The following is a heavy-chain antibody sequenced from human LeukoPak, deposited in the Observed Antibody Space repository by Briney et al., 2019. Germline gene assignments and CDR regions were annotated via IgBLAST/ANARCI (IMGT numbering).Heavy chain of an antibody. CDR2: IKQDGSEK. J-gene: IGHJ4*02. D-gene: IGHD6-19*01. CDR3: ARERGSGWYSRGGIFDY. V-gene: IGHV3-7*01. Sequence: GGSLRLSCAASGFTFSSYWMSWVRQAPGKGLEWVANIKQDGSEKYYVDSVKGRFTISRDNAKNSLYLQMNSLRAEDTAVYYCARERGSGWYSRGGIFDYWGRGTLVTVSS. CDR1: GFTFSSYW.